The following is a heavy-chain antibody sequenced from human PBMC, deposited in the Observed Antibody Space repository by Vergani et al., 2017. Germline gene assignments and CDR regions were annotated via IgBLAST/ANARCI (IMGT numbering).Heavy chain of an antibody. CDR2: IWYDGSNK. CDR1: GFTFSSYG. D-gene: IGHD4-17*01. V-gene: IGHV3-33*06. Sequence: QVQLVESGGGVVQPGRSLRLSCAASGFTFSSYGMHWVRQAPGKGLEWVAVIWYDGSNKYYADSVKGRFTISRDNSKNTLYLQMNSLRAEDTAVYYCAKIYGDYVTGMDVWGQGTTVTVSS. J-gene: IGHJ6*02. CDR3: AKIYGDYVTGMDV.